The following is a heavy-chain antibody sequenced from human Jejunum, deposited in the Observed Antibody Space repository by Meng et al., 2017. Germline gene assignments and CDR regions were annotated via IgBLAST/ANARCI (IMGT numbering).Heavy chain of an antibody. J-gene: IGHJ4*02. CDR2: INAGSGNT. V-gene: IGHV1-3*01. Sequence: ASVKVSCKASGYTFTSYAIHWVRQAPGQGLEWMGWINAGSGNTKYSQKFQGRVTITRDTSATTAYMELSRLRSEDTAVYYCARGGFSSSPFDYWARGPL. CDR3: ARGGFSSSPFDY. D-gene: IGHD6-6*01. CDR1: GYTFTSYA.